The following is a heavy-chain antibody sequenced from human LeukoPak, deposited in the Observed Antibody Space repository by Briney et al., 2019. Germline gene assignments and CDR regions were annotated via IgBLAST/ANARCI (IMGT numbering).Heavy chain of an antibody. V-gene: IGHV4-34*01. CDR2: INHSGST. CDR3: AREPYCSGGSCYPPWVDY. Sequence: SETLSLTCAVYGGSFSGYYWSWIRQPPGKGLEWIGEINHSGSTNYNPSLKSRVTISVDTSKNQFSLKLSSVTAADTAVYYCAREPYCSGGSCYPPWVDYWGQGTLVTVSS. D-gene: IGHD2-15*01. J-gene: IGHJ4*02. CDR1: GGSFSGYY.